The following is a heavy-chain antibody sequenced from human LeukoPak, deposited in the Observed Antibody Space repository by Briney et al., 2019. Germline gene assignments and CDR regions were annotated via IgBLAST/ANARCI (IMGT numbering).Heavy chain of an antibody. Sequence: PSETLSLTCTVSGDSIRSSYWSWIRQPPGKGLEWIGYIFYSGNINYNPSLKSRLTISIDTSKNQFSLKLSSVTAADTAVYHCARVRPYDYIWGTKRRYYFDYWGQGTLVTVSS. CDR2: IFYSGNI. CDR3: ARVRPYDYIWGTKRRYYFDY. D-gene: IGHD3-16*01. V-gene: IGHV4-59*12. CDR1: GDSIRSSY. J-gene: IGHJ4*02.